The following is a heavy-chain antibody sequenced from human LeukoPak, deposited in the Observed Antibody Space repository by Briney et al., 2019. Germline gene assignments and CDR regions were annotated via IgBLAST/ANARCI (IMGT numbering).Heavy chain of an antibody. V-gene: IGHV3-21*01. CDR1: GFTFSSYS. CDR3: ARVKSGDIVVVPAAIDPYYYMDV. D-gene: IGHD2-2*01. Sequence: GGSLRLSCAASGFTFSSYSMNWVRQAPGKGLEWVSSISSSSSYIYYADSVKGRFTISRDNAKNSLYLQMNSLRAEDTAVYYCARVKSGDIVVVPAAIDPYYYMDVWGKGTTVTVSS. J-gene: IGHJ6*03. CDR2: ISSSSSYI.